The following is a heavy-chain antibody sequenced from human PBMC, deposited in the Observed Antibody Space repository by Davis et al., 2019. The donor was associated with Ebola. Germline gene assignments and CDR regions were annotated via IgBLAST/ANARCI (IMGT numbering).Heavy chain of an antibody. D-gene: IGHD6-13*01. CDR1: GFTFSNNW. CDR3: AKDPYYSSSWHWGWFDP. V-gene: IGHV3-74*01. J-gene: IGHJ5*02. CDR2: INRDGTTT. Sequence: GESLKISCTVSGFTFSNNWMSWVRQVPGKGLVWVSSINRDGTTTTYADSVKGRFTISRDNAKNSLYLQMNSLRAEDTALYYCAKDPYYSSSWHWGWFDPWGQGTLVTVSS.